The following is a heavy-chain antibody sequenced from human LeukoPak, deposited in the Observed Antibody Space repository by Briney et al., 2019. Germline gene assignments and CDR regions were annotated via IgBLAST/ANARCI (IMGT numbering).Heavy chain of an antibody. D-gene: IGHD3-10*01. CDR1: GFTFSSYG. CDR2: IRYDGSNK. J-gene: IGHJ4*02. CDR3: ASRITMVRGVIITGLFNY. V-gene: IGHV3-30*02. Sequence: PGWSLRLSCAASGFTFSSYGMHWVRQAPGKGLEWVAFIRYDGSNKYYADSVKGRFTISRNNSKNTLYLQMNSLRAEDTAVYYCASRITMVRGVIITGLFNYWGQGTLVTVSS.